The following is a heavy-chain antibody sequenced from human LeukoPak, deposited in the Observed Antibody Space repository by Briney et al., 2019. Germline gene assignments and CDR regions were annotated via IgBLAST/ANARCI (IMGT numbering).Heavy chain of an antibody. Sequence: TSETLSLTCTVSGGSISSYYWSWIRQPPGKGLEWIGYIYYSGSTNYNPSLKSRVTISVDTSKNQFSLKLSSVTAADTAVYYCARLYTARLDHWGQGTLVTVSS. D-gene: IGHD5-18*01. CDR1: GGSISSYY. J-gene: IGHJ4*02. CDR3: ARLYTARLDH. CDR2: IYYSGST. V-gene: IGHV4-59*08.